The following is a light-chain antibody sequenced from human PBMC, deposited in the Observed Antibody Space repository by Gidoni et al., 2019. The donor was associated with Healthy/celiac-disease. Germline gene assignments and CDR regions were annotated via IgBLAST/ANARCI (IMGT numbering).Light chain of an antibody. CDR2: DSY. CDR3: QQFDNIPLT. CDR1: QDISNY. J-gene: IGKJ4*01. V-gene: IGKV1-33*01. Sequence: DIQITQSPSSLSASVGDRVTITCQASQDISNYLNWYQHKPGKAPKLLIYDSYKLETGVPSRFSGSGSGTDFTFTISSLQPEDIATYYCQQFDNIPLTFGGGTKVEIK.